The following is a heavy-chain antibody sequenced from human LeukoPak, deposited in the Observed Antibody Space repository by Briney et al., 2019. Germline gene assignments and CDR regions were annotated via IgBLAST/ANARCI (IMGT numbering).Heavy chain of an antibody. CDR2: ISGSGGTT. CDR3: TKSVSPGGYVGSLYFFDY. CDR1: GLTFSSYA. J-gene: IGHJ4*02. D-gene: IGHD1-26*01. V-gene: IGHV3-23*01. Sequence: PPGGSLRLSCAASGLTFSSYAMSWVRQAPGKGLEWVSTISGSGGTTYYADSVEGQFTISRDNSKNTVSLQMNSLRAEDTAIYYCTKSVSPGGYVGSLYFFDYWGQGTLVTVSS.